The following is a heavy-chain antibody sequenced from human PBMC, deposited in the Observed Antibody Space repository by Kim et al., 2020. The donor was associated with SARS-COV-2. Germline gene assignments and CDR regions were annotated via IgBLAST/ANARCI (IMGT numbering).Heavy chain of an antibody. CDR3: ARDAAVGAVVAPPPYYYYGMDV. CDR2: IYYSGST. D-gene: IGHD2-15*01. Sequence: SETLSLTCTVSGGSISSGGYYWSWIRQHPGKGLEWIGYIYYSGSTYYNPSLKSRVTISVDTSKNQFSLKLSSVTAADTAVYYCARDAAVGAVVAPPPYYYYGMDVWGQGTTVTVSS. J-gene: IGHJ6*02. CDR1: GGSISSGGYY. V-gene: IGHV4-31*03.